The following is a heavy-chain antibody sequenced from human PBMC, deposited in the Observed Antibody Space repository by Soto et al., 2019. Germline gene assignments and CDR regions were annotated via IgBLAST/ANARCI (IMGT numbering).Heavy chain of an antibody. Sequence: QVQLVESGGGVVQPGRSLRLSCAASGFTFSNHGMHWVRQAPGKGLEWVAVIPHDGSYQYYADSVNGRFTISRDNSKNMLYLQRNGLRAEEKAVYYCVSDDDCDDNGLDYWGQGIQVTVSS. CDR2: IPHDGSYQ. J-gene: IGHJ4*02. V-gene: IGHV3-33*01. CDR1: GFTFSNHG. CDR3: VSDDDCDDNGLDY. D-gene: IGHD4-17*01.